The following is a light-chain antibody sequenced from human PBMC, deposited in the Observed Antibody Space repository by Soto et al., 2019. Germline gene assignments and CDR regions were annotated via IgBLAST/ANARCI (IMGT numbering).Light chain of an antibody. J-gene: IGKJ2*01. CDR2: LGS. CDR3: MQTLQPAYT. CDR1: QSLLHSNGYNY. Sequence: DIVMTQSPLSLPVTPGEPASISCRSSQSLLHSNGYNYLDWYLQKPGQSPQLLIYLGSNRASGVPDRFSGSGSATDFTLTISRVEAEDVWVYYCMQTLQPAYTFGQGTKLEIK. V-gene: IGKV2-28*01.